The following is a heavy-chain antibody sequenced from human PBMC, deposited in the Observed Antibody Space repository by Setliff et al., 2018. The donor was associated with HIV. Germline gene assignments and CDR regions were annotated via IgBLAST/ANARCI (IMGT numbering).Heavy chain of an antibody. Sequence: GASVKVSCKAFGYTFSTNAIPWVRQAPGQRLEWMGYINAGDDNTRYSEKFQGRVTITRDTSANTAYMELSSLRPDDTAIYYCVKPYTGYYYDGSVYDDFWGQGTLVTVSS. CDR1: GYTFSTNA. J-gene: IGHJ4*02. CDR2: INAGDDNT. CDR3: VKPYTGYYYDGSVYDDF. D-gene: IGHD3-22*01. V-gene: IGHV1-3*01.